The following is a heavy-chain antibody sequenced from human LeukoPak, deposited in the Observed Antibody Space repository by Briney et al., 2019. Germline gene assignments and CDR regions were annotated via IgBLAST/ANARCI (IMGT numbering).Heavy chain of an antibody. CDR2: ISSSSSYI. CDR1: GFTFSSYS. CDR3: ASETNSSSWYWGLYYYYGMDV. D-gene: IGHD6-13*01. Sequence: GGPLTLPCAASGFTFSSYSMMWVRQAPGKGLEGVSSISSSSSYIYYADSVKGRFTISRDNGNNSLYLQMNSLLAEDTAVYYCASETNSSSWYWGLYYYYGMDVWGQGTTVTVSS. J-gene: IGHJ6*02. V-gene: IGHV3-21*01.